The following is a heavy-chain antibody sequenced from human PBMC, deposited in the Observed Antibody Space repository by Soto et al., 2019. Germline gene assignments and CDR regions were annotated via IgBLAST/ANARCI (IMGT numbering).Heavy chain of an antibody. J-gene: IGHJ4*02. V-gene: IGHV1-3*01. CDR1: GYTFTRYA. CDR2: INVGNGKT. D-gene: IGHD3-10*01. CDR3: ARDRYYGSGTYNHFDY. Sequence: QVQLVQSGAEVEKPGASVKVSCRTSGYTFTRYAIHWVRQAPGQRLEWMGWINVGNGKTKYSQKFQGRATITRDTSTNTGYTELSSVTSEDTAVYFCARDRYYGSGTYNHFDYWGQGALVTVSS.